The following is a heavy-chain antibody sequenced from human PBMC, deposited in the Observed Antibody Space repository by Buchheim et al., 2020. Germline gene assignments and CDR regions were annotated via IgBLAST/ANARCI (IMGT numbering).Heavy chain of an antibody. CDR2: VFHSGGT. V-gene: IGHV4-30-4*01. Sequence: QVQLQESGPGLVKPSQTLSLTCTLSGGSITIGDYYWSWIRQLPGKGLEWIGNVFHSGGTYYNPSLRSRVTISVDTSMNQFFLKMTLVTAADTAVYYCARRGVYDSSGYYYYWGQGTL. CDR3: ARRGVYDSSGYYYY. J-gene: IGHJ4*02. CDR1: GGSITIGDYY. D-gene: IGHD3-22*01.